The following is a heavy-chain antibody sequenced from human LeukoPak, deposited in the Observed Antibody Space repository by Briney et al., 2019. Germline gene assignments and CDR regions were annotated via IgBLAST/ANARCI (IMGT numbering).Heavy chain of an antibody. CDR3: ARHKDYDILTGYSN. V-gene: IGHV4-59*08. CDR1: GGSISSYY. Sequence: SETLSLTCTVSGGSISSYYWNWIRQPPGKGLEWIGYVYYSGSTNYNPSLKSRVTISVDTSKNQFSLKLSSVTAADTAVYYCARHKDYDILTGYSNWGQGTLVTVSS. CDR2: VYYSGST. J-gene: IGHJ4*02. D-gene: IGHD3-9*01.